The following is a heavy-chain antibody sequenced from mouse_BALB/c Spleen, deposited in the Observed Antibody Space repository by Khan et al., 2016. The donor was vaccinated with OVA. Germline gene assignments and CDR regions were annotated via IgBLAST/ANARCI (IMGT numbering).Heavy chain of an antibody. D-gene: IGHD3-3*01. CDR2: INPSSGYT. CDR1: GYTFTSYT. CDR3: ARGTYYAMDY. J-gene: IGHJ4*01. V-gene: IGHV1-4*01. Sequence: VQLQESGAELARPGASVKMSCKASGYTFTSYTMHWVKQRPGQGLEWIGYINPSSGYTNYNQKFKDKATLTADKSSSTAYMQLSSLTSEDSAVYYCARGTYYAMDYWGQGTAVTVSS.